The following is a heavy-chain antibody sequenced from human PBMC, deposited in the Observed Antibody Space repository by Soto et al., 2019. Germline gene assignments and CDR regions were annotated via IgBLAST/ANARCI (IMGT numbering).Heavy chain of an antibody. CDR2: IYYTGST. V-gene: IGHV4-31*03. D-gene: IGHD4-17*01. CDR1: GGSIGISNYY. Sequence: SETLSLTCTVSGGSIGISNYYWSWIRQHPGKGLEWIGYIYYTGSTYYNPSLKSRVTLSIDTSKNQFSLRLNSVTAADTAVYYCARDKNYGGSGWFDHWGQGSLVTVSS. CDR3: ARDKNYGGSGWFDH. J-gene: IGHJ5*02.